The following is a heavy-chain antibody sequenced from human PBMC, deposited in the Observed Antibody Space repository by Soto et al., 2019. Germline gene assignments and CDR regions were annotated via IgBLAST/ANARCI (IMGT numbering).Heavy chain of an antibody. CDR1: GFTFSSYA. CDR3: AEKGSSSDFWSGYPTYPFDY. D-gene: IGHD3-3*01. CDR2: ISGSGGST. Sequence: EVQLLESGGGLVQPGGSLRLSCAASGFTFSSYAMRWVRQAPGKGLEWVSAISGSGGSTYYADSVKGRFTISRDNSKNPLYLQLNRLRAEDTAVYYCAEKGSSSDFWSGYPTYPFDYWGQGTLVTVSS. V-gene: IGHV3-23*01. J-gene: IGHJ4*02.